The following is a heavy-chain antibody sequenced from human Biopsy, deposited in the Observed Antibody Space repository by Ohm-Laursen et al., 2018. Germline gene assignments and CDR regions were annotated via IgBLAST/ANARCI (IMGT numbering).Heavy chain of an antibody. CDR3: ARDPLNGHKHFDY. V-gene: IGHV1-2*02. CDR1: SYTFTDYN. Sequence: ASVKVSCKASSYTFTDYNIHWMRQAPGQGLEWPGYINCKTGATNYAQKFQGTVTMTRDTSISTAYLALCSLRSADTAIYYCARDPLNGHKHFDYWGQGSLVTVSS. CDR2: INCKTGAT. D-gene: IGHD2-8*01. J-gene: IGHJ4*02.